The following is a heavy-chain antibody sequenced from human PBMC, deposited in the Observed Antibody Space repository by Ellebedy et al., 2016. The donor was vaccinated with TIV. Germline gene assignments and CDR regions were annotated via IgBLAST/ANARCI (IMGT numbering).Heavy chain of an antibody. CDR1: GFSVSSNY. D-gene: IGHD1-26*01. CDR3: ARLQSSMVGATVPDS. J-gene: IGHJ4*02. Sequence: GESLRISCAASGFSVSSNYVSWVRQAPGKGLEWVSYIYTGDSTYHADSVKGRFTISRDNSKNTVSLQMNSLRVEDTAVYYCARLQSSMVGATVPDSWGQGTQVIVSS. V-gene: IGHV3-53*01. CDR2: IYTGDST.